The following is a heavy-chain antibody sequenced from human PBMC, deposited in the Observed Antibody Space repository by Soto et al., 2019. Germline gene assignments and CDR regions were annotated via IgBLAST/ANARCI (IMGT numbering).Heavy chain of an antibody. Sequence: HPGGSLRLSCVASGFFLRDFGMHWVRQAPGKGLEWVSVIWYDGSNTYQGESVKGRFTMSRDISKNTLYLQMDSLRPEDTAVYYCAIAMAGEWHPFDYWSHGTLVTVSS. V-gene: IGHV3-33*01. CDR1: GFFLRDFG. CDR3: AIAMAGEWHPFDY. D-gene: IGHD6-19*01. CDR2: IWYDGSNT. J-gene: IGHJ4*01.